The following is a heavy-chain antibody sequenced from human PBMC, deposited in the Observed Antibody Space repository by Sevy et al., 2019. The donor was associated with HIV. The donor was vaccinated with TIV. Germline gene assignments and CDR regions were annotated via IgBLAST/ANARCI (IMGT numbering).Heavy chain of an antibody. V-gene: IGHV3-20*04. Sequence: GGSLRLSCAASGFTFCDHAMSWVRQTPGRGREWGSWINWKADNTGYADSLKGRFTISRDNAKNSLYLQIHSLRAEDTALYYCARSAYYSDSTGYGPLDLWGQGTMVTVSS. D-gene: IGHD3-22*01. J-gene: IGHJ3*01. CDR1: GFTFCDHA. CDR3: ARSAYYSDSTGYGPLDL. CDR2: INWKADNT.